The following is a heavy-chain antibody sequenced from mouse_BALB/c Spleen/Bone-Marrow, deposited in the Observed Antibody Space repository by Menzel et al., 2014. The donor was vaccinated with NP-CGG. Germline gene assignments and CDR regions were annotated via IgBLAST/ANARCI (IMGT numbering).Heavy chain of an antibody. Sequence: QQSGAELARPGASVKMSCKASGYTFTSYTMHWVKQRPGQGLEWIGYINPSSGYTNYNQKFKDKATLTADKSSSTAYMQLSSLTSEDSAVYYCARCYYGSSNAMDYWGQGTSVTVSS. CDR3: ARCYYGSSNAMDY. V-gene: IGHV1-4*01. J-gene: IGHJ4*01. D-gene: IGHD1-1*01. CDR1: GYTFTSYT. CDR2: INPSSGYT.